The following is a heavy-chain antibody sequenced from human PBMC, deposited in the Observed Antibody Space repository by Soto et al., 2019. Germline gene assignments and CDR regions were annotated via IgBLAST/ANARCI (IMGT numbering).Heavy chain of an antibody. CDR2: ISYDGSNK. CDR1: GFTFSSYA. D-gene: IGHD3-16*02. J-gene: IGHJ4*02. V-gene: IGHV3-30-3*01. CDR3: ASGYDYVWGSYRSPFEFDY. Sequence: QVQLVESGGGVVQPGRSLRLSCAASGFTFSSYAMHWVRQAPGKGLEWVAVISYDGSNKYYADSVKVRFTISRDNSKTTLYMKMNSLRDEDTAVYYCASGYDYVWGSYRSPFEFDYWGQGTLVTVSS.